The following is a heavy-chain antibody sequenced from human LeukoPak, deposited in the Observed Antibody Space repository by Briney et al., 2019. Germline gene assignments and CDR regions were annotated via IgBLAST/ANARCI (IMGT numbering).Heavy chain of an antibody. CDR3: ARVYYYDSSGHSYYFDY. J-gene: IGHJ4*02. Sequence: SETLSLTCTVSGGSISSSSYYWGWIRQPPGKGLEWIGSIYYSGSAYYNPSLKSRVTISVDTSKNQFSLKLSSVTAADTAVYYCARVYYYDSSGHSYYFDYWGQGTLVTVSS. CDR2: IYYSGSA. D-gene: IGHD3-22*01. CDR1: GGSISSSSYY. V-gene: IGHV4-39*07.